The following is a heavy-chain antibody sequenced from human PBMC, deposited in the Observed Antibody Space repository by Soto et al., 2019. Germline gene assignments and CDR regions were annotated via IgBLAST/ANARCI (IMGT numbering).Heavy chain of an antibody. V-gene: IGHV1-69*02. Sequence: ASVKVSCKASGGTFSSYTISWVRQAPGRGLEWMGRIIPILGIANYAQKFQGRVTITADKSTSTAYMELSSLRSEDTAVYYCARGITIFGVVRYFDYWGQGTLVTVSS. CDR2: IIPILGIA. D-gene: IGHD3-3*01. CDR1: GGTFSSYT. CDR3: ARGITIFGVVRYFDY. J-gene: IGHJ4*02.